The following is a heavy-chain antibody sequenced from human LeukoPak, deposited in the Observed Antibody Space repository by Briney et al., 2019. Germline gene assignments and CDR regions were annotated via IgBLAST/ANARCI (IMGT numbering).Heavy chain of an antibody. D-gene: IGHD6-25*01. CDR1: GDSISSSNW. V-gene: IGHV4-4*02. CDR3: AREAAGQWFDP. CDR2: IYHSGSI. Sequence: SESLSLTCAVSGDSISSSNWWSWVGQPPGKGLEWIGEIYHSGSINYNPSLKSRVTMSLDKSKNQFSLSLTSVTAADTAVYYCAREAAGQWFDPWGQGTLVTVSS. J-gene: IGHJ5*02.